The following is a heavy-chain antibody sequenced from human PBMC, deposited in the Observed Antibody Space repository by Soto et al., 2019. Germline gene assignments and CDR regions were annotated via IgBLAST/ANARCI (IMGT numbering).Heavy chain of an antibody. V-gene: IGHV6-1*01. CDR1: GDSVSTNKAT. Sequence: QVQLQQSGPGLVQPSETLSLTCVVSGDSVSTNKATWNWIRQSPSRGLEWLGRTYYTSKWNTNCAVSVKSRVTLTPDTSKNQFSLQLNSVTPEDTAVYYCARDPAGSGPDFDYWGQGTQVTVSS. CDR3: ARDPAGSGPDFDY. D-gene: IGHD6-19*01. J-gene: IGHJ4*02. CDR2: TYYTSKWNT.